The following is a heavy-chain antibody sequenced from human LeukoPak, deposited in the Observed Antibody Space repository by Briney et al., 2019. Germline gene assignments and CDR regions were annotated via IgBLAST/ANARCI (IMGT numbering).Heavy chain of an antibody. D-gene: IGHD6-6*01. V-gene: IGHV3-21*01. CDR1: GFTFSSYS. CDR2: ISSSSSYI. CDR3: ARAYRSSSRGLDY. J-gene: IGHJ4*02. Sequence: GGSLRLSCAASGFTFSSYSMNWVRQAPGKGLEWVSSISSSSSYIYYADSVKGRFTISRDNAKNSLYLQMNSLRAEDTAVYYCARAYRSSSRGLDYWGQGTLVTVSS.